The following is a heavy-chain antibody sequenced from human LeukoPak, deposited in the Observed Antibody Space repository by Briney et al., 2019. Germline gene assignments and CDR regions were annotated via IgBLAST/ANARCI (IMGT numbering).Heavy chain of an antibody. CDR3: ARGGQQLSFFDY. Sequence: SETLSLTCTVSGGSISSYYWSWIRQPAGKGLEWIGRISTSGNTNYNPSLKSRVTMSVDTSKNQFSLKLSSVTAADTAVYYCARGGQQLSFFDYWGQGTLVTVSS. V-gene: IGHV4-4*07. CDR2: ISTSGNT. CDR1: GGSISSYY. D-gene: IGHD6-13*01. J-gene: IGHJ4*02.